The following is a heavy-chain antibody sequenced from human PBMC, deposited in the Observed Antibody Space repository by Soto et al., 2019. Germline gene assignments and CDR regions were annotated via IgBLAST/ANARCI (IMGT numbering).Heavy chain of an antibody. CDR3: ARVDTGKGSYFRFYYFDS. J-gene: IGHJ4*02. V-gene: IGHV1-69*06. D-gene: IGHD1-26*01. CDR2: IIPIFGTA. CDR1: GGTFSSYA. Sequence: QVQLVQSGAEVKKPGSSVKVSCTASGGTFSSYAISWVRQAPGQGLEWMGGIIPIFGTANYAQKFQGRVTITADKSTSTAYMELSSLRSEDTAVYYCARVDTGKGSYFRFYYFDSWGQGTLVTVSS.